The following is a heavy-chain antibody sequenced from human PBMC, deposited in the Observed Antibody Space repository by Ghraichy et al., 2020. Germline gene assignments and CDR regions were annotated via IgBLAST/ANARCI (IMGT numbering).Heavy chain of an antibody. CDR1: GGTFSSYT. Sequence: SVKVSCKASGGTFSSYTISWVRQAPGQGLEWMGRIIPILGIANYAQKFQGRVTITADKSTSTAYMELSSLRSEDTAVYYCAREMTTVTTYYYYYYMDVWGKGTTVTVSS. CDR2: IIPILGIA. D-gene: IGHD4-11*01. J-gene: IGHJ6*03. CDR3: AREMTTVTTYYYYYYMDV. V-gene: IGHV1-69*04.